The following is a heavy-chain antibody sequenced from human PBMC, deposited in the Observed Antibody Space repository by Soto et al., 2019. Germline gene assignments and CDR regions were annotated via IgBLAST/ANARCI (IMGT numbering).Heavy chain of an antibody. CDR2: ISYDARNT. D-gene: IGHD3-9*01. V-gene: IGHV3-30*04. Sequence: GGSLRLSCTASGFLFNTYAMHWVRQAPAKGLEWVAVISYDARNTYYADSVKGRFTISRDNSKNALYLQMDSLRPEDTAVYYCARPGSGYDVLTGQCFFYFHAVDVWGQGTTVTVSS. CDR1: GFLFNTYA. J-gene: IGHJ6*02. CDR3: ARPGSGYDVLTGQCFFYFHAVDV.